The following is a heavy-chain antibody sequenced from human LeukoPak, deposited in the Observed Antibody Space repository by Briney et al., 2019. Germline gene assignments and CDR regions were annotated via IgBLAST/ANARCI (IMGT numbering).Heavy chain of an antibody. CDR2: IYYSGST. Sequence: SETLSLTCVVSGGSIATGGYSWTWIRQPPGKGLEWIGYIYYSGSTYYNPSLKSRVTISVDTSKNQFSLKLSSVTAADTAVYYCARAGVSSSMLYYFDYWGQGTLVTVSS. V-gene: IGHV4-31*11. J-gene: IGHJ4*02. CDR1: GGSIATGGYS. D-gene: IGHD2-2*01. CDR3: ARAGVSSSMLYYFDY.